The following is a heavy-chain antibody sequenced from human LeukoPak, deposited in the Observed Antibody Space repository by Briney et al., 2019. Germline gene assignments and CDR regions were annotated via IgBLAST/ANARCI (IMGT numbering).Heavy chain of an antibody. CDR1: GFTFSSYA. CDR2: ISGSGGSR. J-gene: IGHJ4*02. D-gene: IGHD3-10*01. V-gene: IGHV3-23*01. CDR3: AKDLYYYGSGNYIDY. Sequence: GGSLRLSCAASGFTFSSYAMSWVRQAPGKGLEWVSAISGSGGSRYSADSVKGRFTISRDNSKNMLYLQMNSLRAEDTAIYYCAKDLYYYGSGNYIDYWGQGTLVTVSS.